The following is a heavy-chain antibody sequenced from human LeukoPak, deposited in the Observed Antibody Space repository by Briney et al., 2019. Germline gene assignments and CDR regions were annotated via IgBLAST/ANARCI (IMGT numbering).Heavy chain of an antibody. J-gene: IGHJ5*02. CDR2: INHSGST. CDR1: GGSFSGYY. D-gene: IGHD3-10*01. V-gene: IGHV4-34*01. Sequence: SETLSLTCAVYGGSFSGYYWSWIRQPPGKGLEWTGEINHSGSTNYNPSLKSRVTISVDTSKNQFSLKLSSVTAADTAVYYCARELRITMVRGVRWFDPWGQGTLVTVSS. CDR3: ARELRITMVRGVRWFDP.